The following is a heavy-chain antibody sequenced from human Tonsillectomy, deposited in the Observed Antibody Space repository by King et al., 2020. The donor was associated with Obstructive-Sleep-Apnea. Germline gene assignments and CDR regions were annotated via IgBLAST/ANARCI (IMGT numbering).Heavy chain of an antibody. J-gene: IGHJ4*02. CDR3: AKDVVGATTPGGGSFDY. CDR2: ISGSGGST. D-gene: IGHD1-26*01. V-gene: IGHV3-23*04. CDR1: GFTFSSYA. Sequence: VQLVESGGGLVQPGGSLRLSCAASGFTFSSYAMSWVRQAPGKGLEWVSAISGSGGSTYYADSVKGRFTISRDNSKNTLYLQMNSLRAEDTAVYYCAKDVVGATTPGGGSFDYWGQGTLVTVSS.